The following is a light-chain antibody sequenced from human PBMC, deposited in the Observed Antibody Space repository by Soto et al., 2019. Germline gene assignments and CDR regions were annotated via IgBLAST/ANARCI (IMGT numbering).Light chain of an antibody. V-gene: IGLV1-40*01. CDR1: SSNIGAGYD. J-gene: IGLJ2*01. CDR2: GNS. Sequence: QSVLTQSPSVSGAPGQRVTISCTGSSSNIGAGYDVHWYQQLPGTATKLLIYGNSNRPSGVPDRFSGSKSGTSASLAITGLQAEDEADYYCQSYDSSQSGSNVVFGGGTKLTVL. CDR3: QSYDSSQSGSNVV.